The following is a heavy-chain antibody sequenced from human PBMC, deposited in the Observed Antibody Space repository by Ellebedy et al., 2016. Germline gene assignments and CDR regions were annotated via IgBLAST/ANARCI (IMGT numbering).Heavy chain of an antibody. CDR2: ISASGGDT. J-gene: IGHJ4*02. D-gene: IGHD2/OR15-2a*01. V-gene: IGHV3-23*01. CDR3: ARDRTLLEYFFGH. Sequence: GGSLRLXXTGSGYIFNSFAMSWVRQSPGKGLEWVSTISASGGDTYYADSVKGRFIISRANSKKTLYLQMNNLRAEDTAVYYCARDRTLLEYFFGHWGQGTLVTVSS. CDR1: GYIFNSFA.